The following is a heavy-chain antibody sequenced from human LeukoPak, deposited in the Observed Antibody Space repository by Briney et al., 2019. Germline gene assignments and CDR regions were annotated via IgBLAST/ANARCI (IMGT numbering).Heavy chain of an antibody. CDR2: IWYDGSNK. CDR1: GFTFSRYG. J-gene: IGHJ4*02. D-gene: IGHD5-12*01. CDR3: AKDRGYGGYVYYFDY. Sequence: GGSLRLSCAASGFTFSRYGMHWVRQAPGKGLEWVAVIWYDGSNKYYADSIKGRFTISRDNSKNTLYPQMNSLRAEDTAVYYCAKDRGYGGYVYYFDYWGQGTLVTVSS. V-gene: IGHV3-33*06.